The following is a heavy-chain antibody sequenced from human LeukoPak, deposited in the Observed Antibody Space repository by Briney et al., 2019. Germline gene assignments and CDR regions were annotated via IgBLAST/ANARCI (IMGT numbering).Heavy chain of an antibody. J-gene: IGHJ6*02. Sequence: SETLSLTCTVSGGSISSYYWSWIRQPPGKGLEWIGYIYYSGSTNYNPSLKSRVTISVDTSKNQFSLKLSSVTAADTAVYYCARLGRYYDFWSGSLNMDVWGQGTTVTVSS. D-gene: IGHD3-3*01. CDR1: GGSISSYY. CDR3: ARLGRYYDFWSGSLNMDV. CDR2: IYYSGST. V-gene: IGHV4-59*08.